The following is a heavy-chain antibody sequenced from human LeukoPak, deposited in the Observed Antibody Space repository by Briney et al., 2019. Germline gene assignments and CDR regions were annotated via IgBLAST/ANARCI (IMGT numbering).Heavy chain of an antibody. D-gene: IGHD3-10*01. V-gene: IGHV1-2*02. Sequence: ASVKVSCKASGYTFTGYYMHWVRQAPGQGLEWMGWINPNSGGTNYAQKFQGRVTITRDTSISTAYMELSRLRSDDTAVYYCARGSLLDYYGSGSYYDDAFDIWGQGTMVTVSS. CDR3: ARGSLLDYYGSGSYYDDAFDI. CDR1: GYTFTGYY. CDR2: INPNSGGT. J-gene: IGHJ3*02.